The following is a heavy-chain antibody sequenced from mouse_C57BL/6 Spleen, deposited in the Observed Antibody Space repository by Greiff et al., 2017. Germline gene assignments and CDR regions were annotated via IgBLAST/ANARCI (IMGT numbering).Heavy chain of an antibody. D-gene: IGHD2-4*01. Sequence: EVQLQQSGPELVKPGASVKISCKASGYTFTDYYMNWVKQSHGKSLEWIGDINPNNGGTSYNQKFKGKATLTVDKSSSTAYMELRSLTSEDSAVYYCAKGDYDFAYWGQGTLVTVSA. V-gene: IGHV1-26*01. J-gene: IGHJ3*01. CDR2: INPNNGGT. CDR1: GYTFTDYY. CDR3: AKGDYDFAY.